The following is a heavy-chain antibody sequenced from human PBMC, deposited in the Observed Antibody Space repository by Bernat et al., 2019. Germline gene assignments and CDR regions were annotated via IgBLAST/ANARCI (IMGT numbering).Heavy chain of an antibody. Sequence: QVQLQESGPGLVKPSETLSLTCTVSGGSISSYYWSLIRQPPGKGLGWIGYIYYSGSTNYNPSLKIRVTISVDTSKNQFSLKRSSVTAADTAEYYGARAPGYGGNGEFDYWGQGTLVTVSS. J-gene: IGHJ4*02. D-gene: IGHD4-23*01. CDR2: IYYSGST. V-gene: IGHV4-59*01. CDR1: GGSISSYY. CDR3: ARAPGYGGNGEFDY.